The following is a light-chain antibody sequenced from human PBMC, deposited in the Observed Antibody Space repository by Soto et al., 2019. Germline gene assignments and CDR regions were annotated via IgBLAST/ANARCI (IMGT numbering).Light chain of an antibody. CDR2: GES. Sequence: EIVLTQSPGTLSLSPGERATLSCRASQSVSSSYLAWYQQKPGQAPRLLIYGESSRATGIPDRFSGSGSGTDFTLTISRLEPEDFAVYYCQQSRTFGPGTKVDIK. J-gene: IGKJ3*01. CDR3: QQSRT. V-gene: IGKV3-20*01. CDR1: QSVSSSY.